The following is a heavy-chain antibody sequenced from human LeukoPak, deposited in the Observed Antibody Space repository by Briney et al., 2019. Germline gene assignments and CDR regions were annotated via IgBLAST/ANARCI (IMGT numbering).Heavy chain of an antibody. Sequence: ASVKVSCKVSGYTLTELSMHWVRQAPGKGLEWMGGFDPEDGGTIYAQKFQGRVTMTEDTSTDTAYMELSSLRSEDTAVYYCATTGDDSSGYLPHWGQGTLVTVSP. J-gene: IGHJ4*02. CDR1: GYTLTELS. CDR2: FDPEDGGT. CDR3: ATTGDDSSGYLPH. V-gene: IGHV1-24*01. D-gene: IGHD3-22*01.